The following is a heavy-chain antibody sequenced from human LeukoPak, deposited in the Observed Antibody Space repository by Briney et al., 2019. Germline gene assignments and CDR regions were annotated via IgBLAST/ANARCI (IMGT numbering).Heavy chain of an antibody. D-gene: IGHD7-27*01. V-gene: IGHV4-59*01. CDR1: GGSISSYY. CDR2: IYYSGST. Sequence: PSETLSLTCTVSGGSISSYYWSWIRQPPGKGLEWIGYIYYSGSTKYNPSLKSRVTISVDTSKNPFSLKLSSVTAADTAVYYCAREDFRLGFDYWGQGTLVTVSS. J-gene: IGHJ4*02. CDR3: AREDFRLGFDY.